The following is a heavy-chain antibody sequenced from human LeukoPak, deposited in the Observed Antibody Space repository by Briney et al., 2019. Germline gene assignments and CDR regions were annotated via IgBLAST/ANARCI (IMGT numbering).Heavy chain of an antibody. J-gene: IGHJ3*02. CDR2: INPSGGST. CDR1: GYTFTSYY. CDR3: AMTTGAFDI. Sequence: ASVRVSCKASGYTFTSYYMHWVRHAPGQGLEWMGIINPSGGSTTYTQKFQGRVTMTRDTSTSTVYMELSSLRSEDTAVYYCAMTTGAFDIWGQGTMVTVSS. V-gene: IGHV1-46*01. D-gene: IGHD4-17*01.